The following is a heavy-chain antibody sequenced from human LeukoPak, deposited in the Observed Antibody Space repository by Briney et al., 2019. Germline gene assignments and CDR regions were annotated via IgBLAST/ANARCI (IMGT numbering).Heavy chain of an antibody. V-gene: IGHV3-23*01. Sequence: GGSLILSCAASGFTFSSYAMSWFRQATGQGPEEASTISGSGGSTYYADSVKGRFTISRDNSKNTLYLQMNSLRAEDTAVYYCAKDSFGGTMVQGVVDYWGQGTLVTVSS. D-gene: IGHD3-10*01. J-gene: IGHJ4*02. CDR3: AKDSFGGTMVQGVVDY. CDR1: GFTFSSYA. CDR2: ISGSGGST.